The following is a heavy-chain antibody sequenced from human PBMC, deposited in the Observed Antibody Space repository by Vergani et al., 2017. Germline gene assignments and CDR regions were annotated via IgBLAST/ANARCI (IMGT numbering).Heavy chain of an antibody. CDR2: IYAGDSDV. J-gene: IGHJ5*02. Sequence: EVQLVQSGAEVKKPGESLKISCKGSGFSFSTYWIGWVRQMPGKGPEWMGIIYAGDSDVRYSPSFQGQVTMSVDKSLSTAYLQWSSLKASDTATYYCAKTHDFSSLYSSYNWFDPWGQGTQVTVSS. CDR3: AKTHDFSSLYSSYNWFDP. CDR1: GFSFSTYW. V-gene: IGHV5-51*01. D-gene: IGHD3-3*01.